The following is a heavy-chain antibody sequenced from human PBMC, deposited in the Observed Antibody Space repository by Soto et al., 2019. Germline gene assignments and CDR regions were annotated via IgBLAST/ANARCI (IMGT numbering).Heavy chain of an antibody. V-gene: IGHV3-53*01. J-gene: IGHJ5*02. D-gene: IGHD3-10*01. CDR3: ARDKSAFGGGDWFDP. Sequence: EVQLVESGGGLIQPGGSLRVSCAASGFIVRNNYISWVRQAPGKGLEWVSGIYSDGSTFFAESVKGRFTISRDNSKNTVHLQMNSLRVENTAVYYCARDKSAFGGGDWFDPWGQGALVTVSS. CDR2: IYSDGST. CDR1: GFIVRNNY.